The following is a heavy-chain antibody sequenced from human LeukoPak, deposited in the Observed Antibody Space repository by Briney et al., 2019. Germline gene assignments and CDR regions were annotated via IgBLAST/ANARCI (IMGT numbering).Heavy chain of an antibody. V-gene: IGHV4-30-2*01. Sequence: SETLSLTCAVSGVSMGSGGYSWSWVRQPPGKGLEWIGYIYHSGSTYYNPSLKSRVTISVDRSKNQFSLKLSSVTAADTAVYYCARDHASGYSSWPDAFDIWGQGTMVTVSS. D-gene: IGHD6-13*01. J-gene: IGHJ3*02. CDR3: ARDHASGYSSWPDAFDI. CDR1: GVSMGSGGYS. CDR2: IYHSGST.